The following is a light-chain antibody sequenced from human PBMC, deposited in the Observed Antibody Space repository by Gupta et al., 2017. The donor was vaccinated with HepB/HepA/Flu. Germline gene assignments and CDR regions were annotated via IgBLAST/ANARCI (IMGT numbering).Light chain of an antibody. Sequence: DIQMTQSPSSLSASVRDRVTITCRASQTISNYLNWYQQKPGKAPKLLIYAASSLQSGFPSKFSGSGSGTDFTLTISRLQPEDFATYYCQQSYSSPLTFGGGTKVEIK. CDR2: AAS. J-gene: IGKJ4*01. CDR3: QQSYSSPLT. CDR1: QTISNY. V-gene: IGKV1-39*01.